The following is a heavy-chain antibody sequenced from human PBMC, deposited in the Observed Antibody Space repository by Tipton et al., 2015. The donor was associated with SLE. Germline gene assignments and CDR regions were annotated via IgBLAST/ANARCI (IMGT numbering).Heavy chain of an antibody. CDR2: INYSGNT. CDR1: GGSISGYY. Sequence: TLSLTCTVSGGSISGYYWNWIRQPPGKGLEWVGYINYSGNTNYNPSLKSRVTISVDTSKTHFSLRLNSVTAADTAVYYCARGVRGPLQSWFDPWGQGSLVIVSS. V-gene: IGHV4-59*08. J-gene: IGHJ5*02. CDR3: ARGVRGPLQSWFDP. D-gene: IGHD3-10*01.